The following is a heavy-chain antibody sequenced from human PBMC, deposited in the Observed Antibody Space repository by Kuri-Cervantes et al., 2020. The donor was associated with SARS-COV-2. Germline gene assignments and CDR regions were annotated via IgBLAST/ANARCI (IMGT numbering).Heavy chain of an antibody. CDR1: GESASGYF. D-gene: IGHD1-7*01. V-gene: IGHV4-34*01. Sequence: ESLKISCAMYGESASGYFWSWFRQPPGKGLEWIGSIYYSGSTYYNPSLKSRVTISVDTSKDQFSLKLSSVTAADTAVYYCASGYITGTTVAYDPWGQGTLVTVSS. CDR2: IYYSGST. CDR3: ASGYITGTTVAYDP. J-gene: IGHJ5*02.